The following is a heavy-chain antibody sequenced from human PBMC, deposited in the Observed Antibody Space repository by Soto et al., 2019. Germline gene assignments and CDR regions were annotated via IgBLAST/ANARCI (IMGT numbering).Heavy chain of an antibody. CDR2: IRAYNGNT. J-gene: IGHJ6*03. CDR1: GYTFTSYG. Sequence: QVQLVQSGAEVKKPGASVKVSCKASGYTFTSYGISWVRQAPGQGLEWRGWIRAYNGNTNYAQKLQGRVTMTTDTSTSTAYMELRSLRSDDTAVYYCARDLVDIVVVVAADYYYYMDVWGKGTTVTVSS. D-gene: IGHD2-15*01. V-gene: IGHV1-18*01. CDR3: ARDLVDIVVVVAADYYYYMDV.